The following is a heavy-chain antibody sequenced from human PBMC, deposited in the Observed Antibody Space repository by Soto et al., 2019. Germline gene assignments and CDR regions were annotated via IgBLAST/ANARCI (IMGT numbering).Heavy chain of an antibody. Sequence: GGSLRLSCAASGFTFISYEMRWVRQAPGKGLEWVSYISGSGYTIYYADSVKGRFTISRDNAKNSLYLQMNSLRAEDTAVYYCARVSAAHGMDVWGQGTTVTVSS. CDR2: ISGSGYTI. V-gene: IGHV3-48*03. D-gene: IGHD2-2*01. J-gene: IGHJ6*02. CDR1: GFTFISYE. CDR3: ARVSAAHGMDV.